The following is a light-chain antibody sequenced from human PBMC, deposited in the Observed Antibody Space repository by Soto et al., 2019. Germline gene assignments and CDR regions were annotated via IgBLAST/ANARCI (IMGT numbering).Light chain of an antibody. CDR1: QIISRW. CDR2: ETS. V-gene: IGKV1-5*03. Sequence: DIQMTQSPSTLSASIGDRVTITCRASQIISRWLAWYQQKPGKAPKLLIYETSNLESGVPSRFSGGGSGTEFTLTISCLQSEDFATYYCQQYYSYPFTFGPGTKVDIK. CDR3: QQYYSYPFT. J-gene: IGKJ3*01.